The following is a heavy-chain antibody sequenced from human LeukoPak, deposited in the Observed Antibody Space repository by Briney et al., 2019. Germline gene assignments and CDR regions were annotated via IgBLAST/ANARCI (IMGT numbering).Heavy chain of an antibody. D-gene: IGHD2-21*02. Sequence: GGSLRLSCAASGFTFSSYGMHWVRQAPGKGLEWVAVISYDGSNKYYADSVKGRFTISRDNSKNTLYLQMNSLRAEDTAVYYCARGGDIVVVTADWFDPWGQGTLVTVSS. CDR1: GFTFSSYG. CDR2: ISYDGSNK. CDR3: ARGGDIVVVTADWFDP. V-gene: IGHV3-30*19. J-gene: IGHJ5*02.